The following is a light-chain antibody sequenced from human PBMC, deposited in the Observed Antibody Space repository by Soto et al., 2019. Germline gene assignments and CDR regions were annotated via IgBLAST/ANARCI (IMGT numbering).Light chain of an antibody. J-gene: IGKJ1*01. CDR1: QSVSSY. CDR2: DAS. V-gene: IGKV3-11*01. CDR3: QQRSNWPPTWT. Sequence: EIVLTQSPPTLSLSPGERATLSCRASQSVSSYLAWYQQKPGQAPRLLIYDASKRATGIPARFSGSGSGTDFTLTISSLEPEDFAVYYCQQRSNWPPTWTFGPGTRVEIK.